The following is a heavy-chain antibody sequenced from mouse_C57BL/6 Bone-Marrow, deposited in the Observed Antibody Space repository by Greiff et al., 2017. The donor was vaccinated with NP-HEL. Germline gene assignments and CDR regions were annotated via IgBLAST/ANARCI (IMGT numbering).Heavy chain of an antibody. V-gene: IGHV6-3*01. CDR1: GFTFSNYW. D-gene: IGHD1-1*01. J-gene: IGHJ4*01. Sequence: EVQGVESGGGLVQPGGSMKLSCVASGFTFSNYWMNWVRQSPEKGLEWVAQIRLKSDNYATHYAESLKGRFTISRDDSKSSVYLQMNNLRAEDTGIYYCTGQFITTVDAMDYWGQGTSVTVSS. CDR2: IRLKSDNYAT. CDR3: TGQFITTVDAMDY.